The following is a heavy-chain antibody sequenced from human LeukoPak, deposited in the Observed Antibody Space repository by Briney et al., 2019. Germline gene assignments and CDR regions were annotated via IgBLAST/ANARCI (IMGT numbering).Heavy chain of an antibody. Sequence: SETLSLTCAVYGGSFSGYYWSWIRQPPGKGLEWIGEINHSGSTNYNPSLKSRVTISVDTSKNQFSLKVNSVTAADTAVYYCARHYGEGAPTNSWGQGTLVTVPS. J-gene: IGHJ4*02. CDR1: GGSFSGYY. CDR2: INHSGST. D-gene: IGHD1-26*01. V-gene: IGHV4-34*01. CDR3: ARHYGEGAPTNS.